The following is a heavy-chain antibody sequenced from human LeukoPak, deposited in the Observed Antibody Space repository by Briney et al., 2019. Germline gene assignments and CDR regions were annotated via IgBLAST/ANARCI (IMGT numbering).Heavy chain of an antibody. J-gene: IGHJ4*02. CDR3: AKLGGNFVDF. V-gene: IGHV6-1*01. CDR1: GDSVSSNNAA. D-gene: IGHD1-1*01. Sequence: SQTLSLTCAISGDSVSSNNAAWNWIRQSPSRGLERLGRAYYRSRWYNDYAVSVKGRITISPDTSRNQFSLHLNSVTPEDTAVYYCAKLGGNFVDFWGQGTLVTVSS. CDR2: AYYRSRWYN.